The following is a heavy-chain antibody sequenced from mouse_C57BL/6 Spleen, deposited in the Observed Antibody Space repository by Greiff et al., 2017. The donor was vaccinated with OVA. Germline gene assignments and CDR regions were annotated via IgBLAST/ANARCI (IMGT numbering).Heavy chain of an antibody. D-gene: IGHD2-3*01. J-gene: IGHJ1*03. CDR3: AHDGYYDWYFDV. CDR1: GFTFSDYG. V-gene: IGHV5-17*01. Sequence: EVKLVESGGGLVKPGGSLKLSCAASGFTFSDYGMHWVRQAPEKGLEWVAYISSGSSTIYYADTVKGRFTISRDNAKNTLFLQMTSLRSEDTAMYYCAHDGYYDWYFDVWGTGTTVTVSS. CDR2: ISSGSSTI.